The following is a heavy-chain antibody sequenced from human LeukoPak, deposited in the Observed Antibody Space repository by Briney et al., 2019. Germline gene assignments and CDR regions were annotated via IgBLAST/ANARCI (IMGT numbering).Heavy chain of an antibody. CDR1: GGSISGYY. CDR3: ARYFATLYNYHYMDV. D-gene: IGHD3-9*01. CDR2: IHYTGSP. Sequence: SETLSLTCTVSGGSISGYYWSWIRQPPGEALEWIGYIHYTGSPNYNPSLKSRVTISVDTSKNQFSLKLSSVTAADTAVYYCARYFATLYNYHYMDVWGKGTTVTVSS. J-gene: IGHJ6*03. V-gene: IGHV4-59*01.